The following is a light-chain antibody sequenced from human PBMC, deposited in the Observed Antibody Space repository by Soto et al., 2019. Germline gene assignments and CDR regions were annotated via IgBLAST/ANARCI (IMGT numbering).Light chain of an antibody. CDR1: QGIITL. J-gene: IGKJ5*01. V-gene: IGKV3-15*01. Sequence: EIVLTQSPATLSVSPGERATLFFRASQGIITLLAWYQQKPGQAPRLLIYAASTRAAGIPARFSGSGSGTDFTLTISSLQSEDFAIYYCQQYYDWPITFGQGTRLEIK. CDR3: QQYYDWPIT. CDR2: AAS.